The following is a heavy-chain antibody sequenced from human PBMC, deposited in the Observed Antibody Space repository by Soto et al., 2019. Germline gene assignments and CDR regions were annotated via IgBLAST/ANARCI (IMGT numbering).Heavy chain of an antibody. CDR1: GYTFTSYG. V-gene: IGHV1-18*01. J-gene: IGHJ6*02. D-gene: IGHD2-15*01. CDR2: ISAYNGNT. CDR3: ARVPIVVVVALYYYGMDV. Sequence: ASVKVSCKASGYTFTSYGISWVRQAPGQGLEWMGWISAYNGNTNYAQKLQGRVTMTTDTSTSTAYMELRSLRSDDTAVYYCARVPIVVVVALYYYGMDVWGQGTTVTVSS.